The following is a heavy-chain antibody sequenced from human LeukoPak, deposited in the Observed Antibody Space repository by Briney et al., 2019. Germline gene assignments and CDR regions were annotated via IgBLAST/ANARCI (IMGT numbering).Heavy chain of an antibody. D-gene: IGHD3-22*01. CDR2: NSGSGGST. J-gene: IGHJ4*02. CDR3: AKGPYYDSSGAVGY. CDR1: GFTFSSYA. Sequence: PGGSLRLSCAASGFTFSSYAMSWVRQAPGKGLEWVSANSGSGGSTYYADSVKGRFTISRDNSKNTLYLQMNSLRAEDTAVYYCAKGPYYDSSGAVGYWGQGTLVTVSS. V-gene: IGHV3-23*01.